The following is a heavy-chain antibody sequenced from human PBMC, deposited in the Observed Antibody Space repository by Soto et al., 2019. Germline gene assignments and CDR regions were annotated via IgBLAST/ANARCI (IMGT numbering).Heavy chain of an antibody. D-gene: IGHD3-3*01. V-gene: IGHV4-31*03. Sequence: SETLSLTCTVSGGSISSGGYYWSWIRQHPGKGLEWIGYIYYSGSTYYNPSLKSRVTISVDTSKNQFSLKLSSVTAADTAVYYCARVKVMTIFGVVITNWFDPWGHGTLVTVSS. CDR2: IYYSGST. J-gene: IGHJ5*02. CDR3: ARVKVMTIFGVVITNWFDP. CDR1: GGSISSGGYY.